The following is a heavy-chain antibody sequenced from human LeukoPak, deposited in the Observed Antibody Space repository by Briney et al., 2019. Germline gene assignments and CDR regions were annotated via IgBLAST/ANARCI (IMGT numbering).Heavy chain of an antibody. CDR2: IKQDGSEK. CDR1: GFTFSSYW. CDR3: ARIAYDSNGLFWGPVVPQSKPSDPFDI. J-gene: IGHJ3*02. Sequence: PGGSLRLSCAASGFTFSSYWMSWVRQAPGKGLEWVANIKQDGSEKYYVDSVNGRFSISRDNARNSLYLQMNSLTAEDTAVYYCARIAYDSNGLFWGPVVPQSKPSDPFDIWGPGTVVIVSS. V-gene: IGHV3-7*01. D-gene: IGHD3-22*01.